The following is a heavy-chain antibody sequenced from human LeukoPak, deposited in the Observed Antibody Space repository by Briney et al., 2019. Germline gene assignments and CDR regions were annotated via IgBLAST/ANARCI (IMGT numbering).Heavy chain of an antibody. CDR1: GYTFMNYH. CDR2: IKPTGGGA. V-gene: IGHV1-46*01. Sequence: ASVKVSCKASGYTFMNYHMHWVRQAPGQGLEWMGIIKPTGGGATYARRFQGRITITRDTSTRIVYMEMRSLKSEDTAVYHCATYGGDFGGYFDYWGQGTLVTVSS. CDR3: ATYGGDFGGYFDY. J-gene: IGHJ4*02. D-gene: IGHD2-21*02.